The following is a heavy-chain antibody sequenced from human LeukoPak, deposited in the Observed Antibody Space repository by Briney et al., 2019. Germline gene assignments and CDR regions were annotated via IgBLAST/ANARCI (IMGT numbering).Heavy chain of an antibody. J-gene: IGHJ4*02. CDR2: IYSSGST. V-gene: IGHV3-53*01. CDR3: ARCYYDGSGFYYYFDY. D-gene: IGHD3-22*01. Sequence: GGSLRLSCAASGFNFSNNYMTWVRQAPGKGLEWVSLIYSSGSTYYADSVKGRFTISRDNPKNTVFLQMGSLRGEDTAVYYCARCYYDGSGFYYYFDYWGQGTLVTVSS. CDR1: GFNFSNNY.